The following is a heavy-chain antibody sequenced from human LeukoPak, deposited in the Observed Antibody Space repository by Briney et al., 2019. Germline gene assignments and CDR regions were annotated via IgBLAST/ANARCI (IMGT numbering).Heavy chain of an antibody. J-gene: IGHJ6*03. Sequence: GWSLRLSCAASGFAFSNFAMSWVRQAPGRGVEGVSGMSGSGDSSYYADSVKGRLTISRDNSKNALYLQMNSLTADDTALYYCAKMEGQRLYDYCMDVWGKGTTVTVSS. V-gene: IGHV3-23*01. CDR3: AKMEGQRLYDYCMDV. D-gene: IGHD3-3*01. CDR2: MSGSGDSS. CDR1: GFAFSNFA.